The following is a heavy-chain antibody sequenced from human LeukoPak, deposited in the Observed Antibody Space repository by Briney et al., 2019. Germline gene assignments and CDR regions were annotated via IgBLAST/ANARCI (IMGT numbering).Heavy chain of an antibody. J-gene: IGHJ4*02. CDR3: ARDVARDRTPRGY. CDR2: IRYDGSDK. Sequence: PGGSLRLSCAASGFTFSNYGVHWVRQAPGKGLEWVAFIRYDGSDKYYAESVKGRFTISRDNSKNTLYLQMNSLRPEDTAVYYCARDVARDRTPRGYWGQGTLVTVSS. V-gene: IGHV3-30*02. D-gene: IGHD4-23*01. CDR1: GFTFSNYG.